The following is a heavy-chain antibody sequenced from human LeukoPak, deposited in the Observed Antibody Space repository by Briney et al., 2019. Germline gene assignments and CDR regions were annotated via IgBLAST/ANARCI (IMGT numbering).Heavy chain of an antibody. CDR1: GFTFSTYG. CDR2: VSSTGSGT. Sequence: GGSLRLSCVASGFTFSTYGMSWVRQAPGKGLEWVAAVSSTGSGTYYPDSLKGRFIISRDNSQNTVFLQMNSLRPEDTAFYFCAKDGPLLWFGPTDAWGQGILITVSS. D-gene: IGHD3-10*01. CDR3: AKDGPLLWFGPTDA. J-gene: IGHJ5*02. V-gene: IGHV3-23*01.